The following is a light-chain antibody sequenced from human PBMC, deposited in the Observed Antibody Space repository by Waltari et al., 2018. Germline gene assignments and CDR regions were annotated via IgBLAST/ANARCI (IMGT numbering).Light chain of an antibody. J-gene: IGLJ1*01. CDR1: SSNIGNNY. V-gene: IGLV1-51*01. CDR3: GTWDSSLSAYV. CDR2: DNN. Sequence: QSVLTQPPSVSAAPGQKVTISCSGSSSNIGNNYVSWYQQLPGTAPQLPIYDNNKRPAGIPDRFAGSKSGTSATLGITGLQTGDEADYYCGTWDSSLSAYVFGTGTKVTVL.